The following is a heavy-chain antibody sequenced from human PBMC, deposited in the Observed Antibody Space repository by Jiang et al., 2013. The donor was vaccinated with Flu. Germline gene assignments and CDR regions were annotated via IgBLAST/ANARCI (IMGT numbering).Heavy chain of an antibody. V-gene: IGHV1-69*01. D-gene: IGHD3-22*01. CDR1: GGTFSSYA. CDR3: ARVKNYYDSSGYYPDWYFDL. CDR2: IIPIFGTA. J-gene: IGHJ2*01. Sequence: GAEVKKPGSSVKVSCKASGGTFSSYAISWVRQAPGQGLEWMGGIIPIFGTANYAQKFQGRVTITADESTSTAYMELSSLRSEDTAVYYCARVKNYYDSSGYYPDWYFDLWGRGTLVTVSS.